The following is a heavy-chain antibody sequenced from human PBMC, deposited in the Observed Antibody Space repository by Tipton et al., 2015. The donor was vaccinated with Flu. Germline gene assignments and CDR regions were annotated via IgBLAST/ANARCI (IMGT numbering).Heavy chain of an antibody. J-gene: IGHJ4*02. CDR1: GGSISSGSYY. CDR2: VYPSGST. Sequence: LRLSCTVSGGSISSGSYYWTWIRQPAGKGLEWIGRVYPSGSTNYNPSLKSRVTISVDTSKNQFSLKLSSVTAADTAVYYCARDLGSSGSFDYWGQGTLVTVSS. D-gene: IGHD6-13*01. CDR3: ARDLGSSGSFDY. V-gene: IGHV4-61*02.